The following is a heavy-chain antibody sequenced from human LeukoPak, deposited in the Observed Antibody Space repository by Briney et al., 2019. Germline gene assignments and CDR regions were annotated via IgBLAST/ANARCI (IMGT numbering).Heavy chain of an antibody. D-gene: IGHD3-22*01. J-gene: IGHJ4*02. Sequence: PSETLSLTCTASGGSISSYYWSWIRQPPGKGLEWIGYIYYSGSTNYNPSLKSRVTISVDTSKNQFSLNLSSVTAADTAVYYCARVDYDSKIDYWGQGTLVTVSS. CDR2: IYYSGST. V-gene: IGHV4-59*01. CDR1: GGSISSYY. CDR3: ARVDYDSKIDY.